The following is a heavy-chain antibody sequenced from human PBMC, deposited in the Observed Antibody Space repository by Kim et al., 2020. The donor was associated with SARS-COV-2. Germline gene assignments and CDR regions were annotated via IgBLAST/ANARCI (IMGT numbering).Heavy chain of an antibody. J-gene: IGHJ5*02. CDR2: ISSSGSTI. CDR1: GFTFSDYY. D-gene: IGHD5-12*01. Sequence: GGSLRLSCAASGFTFSDYYMSWIRQAPGKGLVWVSYISSSGSTIYYADSVKGRFTIARDNAKNSLYLQMNSLRAEDTAVYYCARVRLRHNWFDPRGQGTLVTVAS. CDR3: ARVRLRHNWFDP. V-gene: IGHV3-11*04.